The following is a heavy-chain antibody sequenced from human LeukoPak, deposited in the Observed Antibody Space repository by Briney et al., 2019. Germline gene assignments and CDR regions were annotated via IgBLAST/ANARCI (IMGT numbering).Heavy chain of an antibody. CDR1: GDRVSRNSVA. CDR3: ARGRVSAFDI. CDR2: TNYRTKWYI. V-gene: IGHV6-1*01. Sequence: SQTLSLTCAISGDRVSRNSVAWNWIRHSPSRVPEWLGRTNYRTKWYIDYAHSVKSRIPISPDTSKNQFSLQLNSMTPEDTAIYYCARGRVSAFDIWGQGTMVTVSS. D-gene: IGHD2-8*01. J-gene: IGHJ3*02.